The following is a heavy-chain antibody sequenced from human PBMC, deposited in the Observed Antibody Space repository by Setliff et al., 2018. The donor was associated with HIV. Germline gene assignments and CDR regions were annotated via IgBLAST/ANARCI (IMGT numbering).Heavy chain of an antibody. V-gene: IGHV4-34*01. J-gene: IGHJ4*02. CDR2: IYHIGRP. D-gene: IGHD3-22*01. Sequence: ETLSLTCAVYGGSFSGFYWTWIRQPPGKGLEWIGDIYHIGRPNYNPSLKSRATISVYQTKNQFLLKLRSVTAADTAVYYCARGSYYDTSGYRPGYFDYWGQETLVTVSS. CDR3: ARGSYYDTSGYRPGYFDY. CDR1: GGSFSGFY.